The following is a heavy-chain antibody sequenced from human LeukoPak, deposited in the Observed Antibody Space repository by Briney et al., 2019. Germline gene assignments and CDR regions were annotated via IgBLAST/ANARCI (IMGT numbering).Heavy chain of an antibody. J-gene: IGHJ4*02. CDR1: GGSISSGDYY. Sequence: SQTLSLTCIVSGGSISSGDYYWSWIRQPPGKGLEWIGYIYYSGSTNYNPSLKSRVTISVDTSKNQFSLKLSSVTAADTAVYYCARQEGDYYDSSGYYDYWGQGTLVTVSS. V-gene: IGHV4-30-4*01. CDR3: ARQEGDYYDSSGYYDY. D-gene: IGHD3-22*01. CDR2: IYYSGST.